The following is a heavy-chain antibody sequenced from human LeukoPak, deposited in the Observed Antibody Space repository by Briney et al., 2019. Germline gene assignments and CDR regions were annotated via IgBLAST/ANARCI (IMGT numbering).Heavy chain of an antibody. D-gene: IGHD2-2*01. CDR3: ARAPVVPAAAYYYYYMDV. CDR1: GRSISSYY. Sequence: SETLSLTCTVSGRSISSYYWSWIRQPAGRGLEWIGRIYTSGSTNYNPSLKSRVTMSVDTSKNQFSLKLSSVTAADTAVYYCARAPVVPAAAYYYYYMDVWGKGTTVTVSS. CDR2: IYTSGST. J-gene: IGHJ6*03. V-gene: IGHV4-4*07.